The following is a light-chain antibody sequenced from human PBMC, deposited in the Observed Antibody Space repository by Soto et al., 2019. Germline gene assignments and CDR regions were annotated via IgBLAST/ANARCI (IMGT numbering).Light chain of an antibody. CDR3: QQRSDWPPWT. CDR2: HAS. CDR1: QSVSNY. Sequence: EIVMTQSPATLTLSPGERATLSCRASQSVSNYLAWYQQKPGQAPRLLIYHASNRATGIPARFSGSGSGTDFTLTISSLEPEDFAAYYCQQRSDWPPWTFGQGTKVDIK. V-gene: IGKV3-11*01. J-gene: IGKJ1*01.